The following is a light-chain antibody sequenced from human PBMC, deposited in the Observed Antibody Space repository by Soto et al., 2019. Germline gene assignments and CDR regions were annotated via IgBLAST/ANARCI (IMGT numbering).Light chain of an antibody. J-gene: IGKJ2*01. V-gene: IGKV1-39*01. CDR2: AAS. CDR1: QTISSW. Sequence: DIQMTQSPSTLSGSVGDRVTITCRASQTISSWSAWYQQKPGKAPELLIYAASSLQSGVPSRFSGTGSGTDFTLTISSLQPEDFATYYCQHSYNTPRAFGQGTKVDIK. CDR3: QHSYNTPRA.